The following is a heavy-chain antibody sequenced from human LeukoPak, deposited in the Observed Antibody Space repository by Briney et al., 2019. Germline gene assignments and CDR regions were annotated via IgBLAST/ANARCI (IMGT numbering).Heavy chain of an antibody. CDR1: GYTFTRYD. CDR2: MNPNSGNT. D-gene: IGHD3-3*01. V-gene: IGHV1-8*03. Sequence: ASVKVSCKASGYTFTRYDINWVRQATGQGLEWMGWMNPNSGNTGYAQKFQDRVTNTRDTSMSTAYMELSSLRSEDTAVYYCARAERRSYDFWGDQHYYYMDVWGEGTTVTVSS. J-gene: IGHJ6*03. CDR3: ARAERRSYDFWGDQHYYYMDV.